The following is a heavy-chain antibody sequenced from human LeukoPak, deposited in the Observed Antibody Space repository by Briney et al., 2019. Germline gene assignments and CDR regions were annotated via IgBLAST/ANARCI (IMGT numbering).Heavy chain of an antibody. CDR1: GFTVGSNY. V-gene: IGHV3-53*01. D-gene: IGHD3-22*01. CDR3: ARGSGYYLGYYFDY. CDR2: IYSGGST. J-gene: IGHJ4*02. Sequence: GGSLRLSCAASGFTVGSNYMSWVRQAPGKGLEWVSVIYSGGSTYYADSVKGRFTISRDNSKNTLYLQMNSLRAEDTAVYYCARGSGYYLGYYFDYWGQGTLVTVSS.